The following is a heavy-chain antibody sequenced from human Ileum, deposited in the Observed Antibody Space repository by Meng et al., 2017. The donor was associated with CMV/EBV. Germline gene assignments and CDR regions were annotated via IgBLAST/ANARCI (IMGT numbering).Heavy chain of an antibody. V-gene: IGHV3-20*04. CDR3: ARDIVDNEDGV. Sequence: GESLKISCAASGFTFVHYGMSWVRQAPGKGLEYVSVITWNGGSTDYADSVKGRFTISRDNAKNSLYLQMNSLRAEDTALYYCARDIVDNEDGVWGQGTTVTVSS. D-gene: IGHD5-12*01. CDR2: ITWNGGST. CDR1: GFTFVHYG. J-gene: IGHJ6*02.